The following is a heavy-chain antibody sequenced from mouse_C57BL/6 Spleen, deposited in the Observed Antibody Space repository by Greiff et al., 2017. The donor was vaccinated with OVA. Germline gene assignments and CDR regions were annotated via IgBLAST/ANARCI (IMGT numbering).Heavy chain of an antibody. J-gene: IGHJ3*01. V-gene: IGHV5-17*01. Sequence: EVKLVESGGGLVKPGGSLKLSCAASGFTFSDYGMHWVRQAPEKGLEWVAYISSGSSTIYYADTVKSRFTISRDNAKNTLFLQMTSLRSEDTAMYYCANSPFAYWGQGTLVTVSA. D-gene: IGHD2-12*01. CDR2: ISSGSSTI. CDR1: GFTFSDYG. CDR3: ANSPFAY.